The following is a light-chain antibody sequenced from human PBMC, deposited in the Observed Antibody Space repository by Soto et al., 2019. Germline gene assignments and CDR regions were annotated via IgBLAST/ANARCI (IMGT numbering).Light chain of an antibody. CDR3: RSYTTSSTYV. CDR2: DVS. Sequence: QSALTQPASVSGYPGQSITISCTGASSDVGAYNYVAWCQQHPGKGPKLLIYDVSNRPSGFSSRFSGSKSGNTASLTISGLRAEDEADYFCRSYTTSSTYVFGAG. V-gene: IGLV2-14*01. J-gene: IGLJ1*01. CDR1: SSDVGAYNY.